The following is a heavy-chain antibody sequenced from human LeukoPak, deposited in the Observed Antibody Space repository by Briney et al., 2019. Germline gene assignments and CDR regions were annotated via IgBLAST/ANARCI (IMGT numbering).Heavy chain of an antibody. D-gene: IGHD3-22*01. Sequence: GGSLRLSCAASGFTFSSYSMNWVRQAPGKGLEWVSSISSSSSYIYYADSVKGRFTISRDNAKNSLYLQMNSLRAEDTAVYYCARDGHYDTRSFDYWGQGTLATVSS. CDR2: ISSSSSYI. J-gene: IGHJ4*02. CDR3: ARDGHYDTRSFDY. V-gene: IGHV3-21*01. CDR1: GFTFSSYS.